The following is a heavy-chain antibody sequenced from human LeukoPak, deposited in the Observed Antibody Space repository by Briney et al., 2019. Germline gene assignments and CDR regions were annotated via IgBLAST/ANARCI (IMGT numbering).Heavy chain of an antibody. J-gene: IGHJ4*02. Sequence: SSETLSLTCTVSGGSISGYYWSWVRQPPGEGLEWIGYIYSNGNTNYNPSLMSRVTISVDMSKNEFSLNLSSVTAADTAVYFCVRHRIVVAATGDFDYWGQGTLVPVSS. D-gene: IGHD2-15*01. CDR1: GGSISGYY. V-gene: IGHV4-59*08. CDR3: VRHRIVVAATGDFDY. CDR2: IYSNGNT.